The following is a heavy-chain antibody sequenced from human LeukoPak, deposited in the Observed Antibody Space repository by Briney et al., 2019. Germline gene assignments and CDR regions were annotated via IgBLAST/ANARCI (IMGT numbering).Heavy chain of an antibody. CDR3: ARDLTSSGSHNAFDI. J-gene: IGHJ3*02. CDR2: ISSSSSYI. V-gene: IGHV3-21*01. D-gene: IGHD1-26*01. Sequence: GGSLRLSCAASGFTFSSYAMSWVRQAPGKGLEWVSSISSSSSYIYYADSVKGRFTISRDNAKNSLYLQMNSLRAEGTAVYYCARDLTSSGSHNAFDIWGQGTMVTVSS. CDR1: GFTFSSYA.